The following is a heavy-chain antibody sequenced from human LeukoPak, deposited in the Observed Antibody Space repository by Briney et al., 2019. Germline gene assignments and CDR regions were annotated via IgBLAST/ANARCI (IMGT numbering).Heavy chain of an antibody. J-gene: IGHJ6*03. D-gene: IGHD1-14*01. CDR1: GFPFMSYS. CDR3: ARVTPPFYYYYYMDV. CDR2: ISSSSSYI. V-gene: IGHV3-21*01. Sequence: GSLRLSCAASGFPFMSYSMNWVRQAPGKGLEWVSSISSSSSYIYYADSVKGRFTISRDNAKNSLYLQMNSLRAEDTAVYYCARVTPPFYYYYYMDVWGKGTTVTVSS.